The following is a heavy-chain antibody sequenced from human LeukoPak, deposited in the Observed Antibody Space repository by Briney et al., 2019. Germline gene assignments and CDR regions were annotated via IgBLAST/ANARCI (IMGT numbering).Heavy chain of an antibody. V-gene: IGHV4-59*01. J-gene: IGHJ4*02. CDR2: IYYSGST. D-gene: IGHD6-19*01. CDR1: GGSISSYY. CDR3: ARVNQAVADHFDY. Sequence: SETLSLTCTVSGGSISSYYWSWIRQPPGKGPEWIGYIYYSGSTNYNPSLKSRVTISVDTSKNQFSLKLYSVTAADTAVYYCARVNQAVADHFDYWGQGTLVTVSS.